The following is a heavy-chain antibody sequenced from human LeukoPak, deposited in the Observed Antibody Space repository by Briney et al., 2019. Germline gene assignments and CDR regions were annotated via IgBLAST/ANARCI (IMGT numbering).Heavy chain of an antibody. Sequence: PGGSLRLSCAASGFTVSSNYMSWVRQAPGKGLEWVSVIYSGGSTYYADSVKGRFTISRDNSKNTLYLQMNSLRAEDTAVYYCAKGGITMVRGVIIGGPNDDALDIWGQGTMVTVSS. CDR3: AKGGITMVRGVIIGGPNDDALDI. D-gene: IGHD3-10*01. V-gene: IGHV3-66*01. CDR2: IYSGGST. CDR1: GFTVSSNY. J-gene: IGHJ3*02.